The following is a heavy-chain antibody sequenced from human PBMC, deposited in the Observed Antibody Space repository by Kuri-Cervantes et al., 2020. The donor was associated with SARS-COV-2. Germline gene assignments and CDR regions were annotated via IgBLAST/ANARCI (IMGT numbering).Heavy chain of an antibody. Sequence: ETLSLTCTVSGGSISSSSYYWSWIRQPPGKGLEWIGYIYYSGSTNYNPSLKSRVTISVDTSKNQFSLKLSSVTAADTAVYYCARGASYSNYEFFDYWGQGTLVTVSS. CDR3: ARGASYSNYEFFDY. CDR1: GGSISSSSYY. V-gene: IGHV4-61*01. CDR2: IYYSGST. J-gene: IGHJ4*02. D-gene: IGHD4-11*01.